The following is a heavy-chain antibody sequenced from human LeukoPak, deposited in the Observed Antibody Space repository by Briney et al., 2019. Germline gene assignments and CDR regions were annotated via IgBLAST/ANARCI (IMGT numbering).Heavy chain of an antibody. J-gene: IGHJ4*02. Sequence: PSETLSLTCAVSGGSMSSTKWWNWVRQPPGKGLEWIGEIYHSGSTNYNPSLKSRITISVDKSKNQVSLNLSSVTAADTAVYYCATSTVMNHYCFDYWAQGTLVTVPS. CDR2: IYHSGST. CDR1: GGSMSSTKW. D-gene: IGHD1-14*01. CDR3: ATSTVMNHYCFDY. V-gene: IGHV4-4*02.